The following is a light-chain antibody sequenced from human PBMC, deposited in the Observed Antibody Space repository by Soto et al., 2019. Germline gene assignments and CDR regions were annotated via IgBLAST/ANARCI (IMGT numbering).Light chain of an antibody. CDR1: SSDVGGYHY. J-gene: IGLJ3*02. CDR3: NAYTTRKTWV. V-gene: IGLV2-14*01. CDR2: EVT. Sequence: QSALTQPASVSGSPGQSITISCTGTSSDVGGYHYVSWYQQHPGKAPKLMIYEVTNRPSGVSNRFSGSRSGNTASLPISGLQAEDEAYYYCNAYTTRKTWVFGGGTKLTVL.